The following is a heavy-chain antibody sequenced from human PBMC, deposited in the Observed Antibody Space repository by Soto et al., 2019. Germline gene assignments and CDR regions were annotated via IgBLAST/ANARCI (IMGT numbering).Heavy chain of an antibody. J-gene: IGHJ6*02. V-gene: IGHV1-18*04. D-gene: IGHD6-19*01. CDR3: ARDGRPYLSSGWYVQLRYGYYCMDV. CDR1: GYTFTSYG. CDR2: ISACNGKT. Sequence: QVQLVQSGAEVKKPGASVKVSCKASGYTFTSYGISWVRQAPGQGREWMGWISACNGKTNYAQKLQGRVTMTTDTSKSTAYMELRSLRSDDTAVYYCARDGRPYLSSGWYVQLRYGYYCMDVWGQGTTVTVSS.